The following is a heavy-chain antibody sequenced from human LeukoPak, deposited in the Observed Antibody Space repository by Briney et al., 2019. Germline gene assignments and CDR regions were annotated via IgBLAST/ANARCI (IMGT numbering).Heavy chain of an antibody. D-gene: IGHD3-22*01. Sequence: PSETLSLTCTVSGGSISSSSYYWGWIRQPPGEGLEWIGSIYYSGSTYYNPSLKSRVTISVDTSKNQFSLKLSSVTAADTAVYYCARPPIPGNYYDSSGFTFGFDYWGQGTLVTVSS. CDR3: ARPPIPGNYYDSSGFTFGFDY. CDR1: GGSISSSSYY. V-gene: IGHV4-39*01. J-gene: IGHJ4*02. CDR2: IYYSGST.